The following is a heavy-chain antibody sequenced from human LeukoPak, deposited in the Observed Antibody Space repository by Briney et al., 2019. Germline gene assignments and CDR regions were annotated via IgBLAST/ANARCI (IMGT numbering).Heavy chain of an antibody. CDR3: ASGIDY. V-gene: IGHV4-61*02. CDR2: IYTSGST. Sequence: SQTLSLTCTVSGGSISSGSYYWSWIRQPAGKGLEWIGRIYTSGSTNYNPSLKSRVTISVDTSKNQFSLKLSSVTAADTAVYYGASGIDYWGQGPLVTFSS. CDR1: GGSISSGSYY. J-gene: IGHJ4*02. D-gene: IGHD1-26*01.